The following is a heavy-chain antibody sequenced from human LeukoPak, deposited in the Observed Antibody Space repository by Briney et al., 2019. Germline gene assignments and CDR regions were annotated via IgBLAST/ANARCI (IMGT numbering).Heavy chain of an antibody. CDR2: MNPSGGST. J-gene: IGHJ4*02. V-gene: IGHV1-46*01. Sequence: ASVKVSCKASGGTFSSYAISWVRQAPGQGLEWMGIMNPSGGSTSYAQKFQGRVTMTRDTSTSTIYMELSSPRYEDTAVYYCARGASSGWFSSGWDYWGQGTLVTVSS. CDR1: GGTFSSYA. CDR3: ARGASSGWFSSGWDY. D-gene: IGHD6-19*01.